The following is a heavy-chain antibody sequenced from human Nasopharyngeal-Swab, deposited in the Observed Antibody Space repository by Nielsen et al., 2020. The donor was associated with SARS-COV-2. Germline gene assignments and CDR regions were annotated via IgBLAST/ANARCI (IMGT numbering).Heavy chain of an antibody. V-gene: IGHV4-34*01. Sequence: RQAPGKWLEWIGEINHSGSTNYNPSLKSRVTISVDTSKNQFSLKLSSVTAADTAVYYCASSPLWFGEPEHGMDVWGQGTTVTVSS. CDR2: INHSGST. J-gene: IGHJ6*02. D-gene: IGHD3-10*01. CDR3: ASSPLWFGEPEHGMDV.